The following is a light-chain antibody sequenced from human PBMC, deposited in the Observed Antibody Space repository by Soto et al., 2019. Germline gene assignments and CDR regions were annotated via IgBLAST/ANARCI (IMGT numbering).Light chain of an antibody. J-gene: IGLJ3*02. CDR1: SSDVGGYDY. CDR3: SSYTSSTTWV. CDR2: EVT. V-gene: IGLV2-14*01. Sequence: QSALTQPASVSGSPGQSITISCTGTSSDVGGYDYVSWYLHHPGKAPKLIIYEVTNRPSGVSNRFSGSKSGNTASLTISGLQAEDEADYYCSSYTSSTTWVFGGGTKLTVL.